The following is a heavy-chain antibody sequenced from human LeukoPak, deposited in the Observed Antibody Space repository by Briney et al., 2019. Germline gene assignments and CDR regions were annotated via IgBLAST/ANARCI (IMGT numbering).Heavy chain of an antibody. CDR1: GFTFSTYE. D-gene: IGHD1-26*01. Sequence: PGGSLRLSCAASGFTFSTYEMNWVRQAPGKGLEWISYISSTASTIYYADSVKGRFTISRDNPKNSLYLQMNSLRAEDTAVYYCARAARIVGATYFDYWGRGTLVTVSS. CDR3: ARAARIVGATYFDY. CDR2: ISSTASTI. J-gene: IGHJ4*02. V-gene: IGHV3-48*03.